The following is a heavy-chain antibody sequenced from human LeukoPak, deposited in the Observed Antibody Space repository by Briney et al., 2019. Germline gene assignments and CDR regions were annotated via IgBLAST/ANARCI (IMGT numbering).Heavy chain of an antibody. Sequence: SETLSLTCTVSGVSITSYYWSWIRQPPGKGLEWIGYFYYSGSTNYNPSLKSRVTISVDTSKNQFSLKLTSVTAADTAVYYCARVRWVGQQLVPLYYFDNWGQGTLVTVSS. CDR1: GVSITSYY. CDR2: FYYSGST. CDR3: ARVRWVGQQLVPLYYFDN. V-gene: IGHV4-59*01. J-gene: IGHJ4*02. D-gene: IGHD6-13*01.